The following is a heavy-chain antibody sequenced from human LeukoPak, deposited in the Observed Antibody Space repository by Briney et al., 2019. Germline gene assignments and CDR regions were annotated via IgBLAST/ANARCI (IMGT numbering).Heavy chain of an antibody. CDR3: ASVVRPGYFFYYGLGV. Sequence: GGSLRLSCAASGFTVSSNYMSWVRQAPGKGLELVSVIYSGGSTYYADSVKGRFTISRDNSKNTLYLQINSLRAEDTALYFCASVVRPGYFFYYGLGVWGRGATVTVSS. CDR2: IYSGGST. V-gene: IGHV3-53*01. J-gene: IGHJ6*02. CDR1: GFTVSSNY.